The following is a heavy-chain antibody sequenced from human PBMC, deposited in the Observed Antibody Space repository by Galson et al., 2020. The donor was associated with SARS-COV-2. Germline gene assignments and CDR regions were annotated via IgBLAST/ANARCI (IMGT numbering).Heavy chain of an antibody. D-gene: IGHD3-3*01. Sequence: SETLSLTCTVSGGSISTRSYYWGWIRQPPGKGLEWSGSTYYSGSTYYNPSLKRRVPISVDTSKNQFSLKLSSVTAADTAVYYCARQSRITIFGVVRVGPFDYWGQGTLVTVSS. CDR3: ARQSRITIFGVVRVGPFDY. V-gene: IGHV4-39*01. J-gene: IGHJ4*02. CDR2: TYYSGST. CDR1: GGSISTRSYY.